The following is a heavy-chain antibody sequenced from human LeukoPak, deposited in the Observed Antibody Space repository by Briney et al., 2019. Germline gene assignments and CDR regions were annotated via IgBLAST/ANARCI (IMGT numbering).Heavy chain of an antibody. V-gene: IGHV3-48*03. CDR1: GFTFSSYE. J-gene: IGHJ6*04. D-gene: IGHD2-2*01. Sequence: GGPLRLSCAAPGFTFSSYEMNWVRQAPGKGLEWVSYISRSGSTISYADSVKGRFTISRDNAKNSLYLQMNSLRAEDTAVYYCARIFREYCSSTSCYWPNYYYYGMDVWGKGPTVTVSS. CDR2: ISRSGSTI. CDR3: ARIFREYCSSTSCYWPNYYYYGMDV.